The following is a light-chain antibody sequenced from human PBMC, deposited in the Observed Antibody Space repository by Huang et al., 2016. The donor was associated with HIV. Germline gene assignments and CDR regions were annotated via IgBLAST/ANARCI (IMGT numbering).Light chain of an antibody. J-gene: IGKJ1*01. Sequence: EIVMTQSPGTLTVSPGERATLSCRASQSVSSNLAWYQKKPGQTPRLLSYGASTRATGIPARFSGSGSGTEFTLTISSLQSEDFGVYYCHQYTKWPSWTFGQGTKVEIK. V-gene: IGKV3-15*01. CDR3: HQYTKWPSWT. CDR2: GAS. CDR1: QSVSSN.